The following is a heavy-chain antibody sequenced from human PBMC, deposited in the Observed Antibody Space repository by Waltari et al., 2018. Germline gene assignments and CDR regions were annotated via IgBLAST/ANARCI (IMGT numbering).Heavy chain of an antibody. V-gene: IGHV3-53*01. Sequence: EVQLVESGGGLIQPGGSLRLSCEVSGFTVSNNYIGWVRQVPGKGLDWVSVIYSGGESYDAEAVRGRFTISRDNSNNTRYLQMNSLRVEDTALYYCATWTGGSLGAFDNWGQGTMVTVSS. CDR2: IYSGGES. CDR3: ATWTGGSLGAFDN. CDR1: GFTVSNNY. J-gene: IGHJ3*02. D-gene: IGHD7-27*01.